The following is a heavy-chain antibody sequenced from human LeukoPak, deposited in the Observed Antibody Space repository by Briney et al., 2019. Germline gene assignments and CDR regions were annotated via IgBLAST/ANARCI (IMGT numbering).Heavy chain of an antibody. J-gene: IGHJ4*02. CDR3: AKALWFGELFIDY. CDR1: GFTFSSYA. Sequence: GGSLRLSCAASGFTFSSYAMSWVRQAPGKGLEWVSAISGSGGSTYYADSVKGRFTISRDNSRNTLYLQMNSLRAEDTAVYYCAKALWFGELFIDYWGQGTLVTVSS. D-gene: IGHD3-10*01. CDR2: ISGSGGST. V-gene: IGHV3-23*01.